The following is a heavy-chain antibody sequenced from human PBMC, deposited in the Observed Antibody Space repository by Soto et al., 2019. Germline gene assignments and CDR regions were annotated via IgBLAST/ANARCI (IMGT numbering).Heavy chain of an antibody. D-gene: IGHD1-7*01. V-gene: IGHV4-31*03. CDR2: IYYSGST. Sequence: SETLSLTCTVSGGSISSGVYYWSWIRQHPGKGLEWIGYIYYSGSTYYNPSLKSRVTISVDTSKNQFSLKLSSVTAADTAVYYCARVKLELVDYWGQGTLVTVSS. CDR3: ARVKLELVDY. J-gene: IGHJ4*02. CDR1: GGSISSGVYY.